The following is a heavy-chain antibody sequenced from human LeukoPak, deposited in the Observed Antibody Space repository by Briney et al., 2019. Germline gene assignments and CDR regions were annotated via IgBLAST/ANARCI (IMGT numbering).Heavy chain of an antibody. CDR1: GFTFSSYS. V-gene: IGHV3-21*01. J-gene: IGHJ4*02. CDR2: ISSSSSCI. Sequence: GGSLRLSCAASGFTFSSYSMNWVRQAPGKGLEWVSSISSSSSCIYYADSVKGRFTISRDNAKNSLYLQMNSLRAEDTAVYYCARDEPRAAAEALDYWGQGTLVTVSS. D-gene: IGHD6-13*01. CDR3: ARDEPRAAAEALDY.